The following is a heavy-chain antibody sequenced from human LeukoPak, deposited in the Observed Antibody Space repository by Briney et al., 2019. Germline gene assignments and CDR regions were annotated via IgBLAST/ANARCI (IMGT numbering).Heavy chain of an antibody. J-gene: IGHJ4*02. CDR1: GFTFSSYW. CDR3: AKDFRIGYSAHFDY. V-gene: IGHV3-74*01. CDR2: INSDGSST. Sequence: PGGSLRLSCAASGFTFSSYWMHWVRQAPGKGLVWVSRINSDGSSTGYADSVKGRFTISRDNAKNTLYLQMDSLRGEDTAVYYCAKDFRIGYSAHFDYWGQGALVTVSS. D-gene: IGHD2-21*01.